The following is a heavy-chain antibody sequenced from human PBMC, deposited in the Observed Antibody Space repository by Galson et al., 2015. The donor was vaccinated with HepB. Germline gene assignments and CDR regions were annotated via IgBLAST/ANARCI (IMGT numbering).Heavy chain of an antibody. J-gene: IGHJ4*02. D-gene: IGHD3-3*01. CDR3: ARGLTIFGVVIIRSYYFDY. Sequence: SETLSLTCAVYGGSFSGYYWSWIRQPPGKGLEWIGEINHSGSTNYNPSLKSRVTISVDTSKNQFSLKLSSVTAADTAVYYCARGLTIFGVVIIRSYYFDYWGQGTLVTVSS. V-gene: IGHV4-34*01. CDR2: INHSGST. CDR1: GGSFSGYY.